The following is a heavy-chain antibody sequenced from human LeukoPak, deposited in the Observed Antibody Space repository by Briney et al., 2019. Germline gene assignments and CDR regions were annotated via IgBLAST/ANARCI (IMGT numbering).Heavy chain of an antibody. V-gene: IGHV4-39*07. J-gene: IGHJ4*02. CDR3: ARLGSAY. Sequence: SETLSLTCTVSGGSISGSSFYWGWIRQPPGKGLEWIGNIYYTGSTYYSPSLKSRVNISIDTSKNQFSLKLSSVTAADMAVYYCARLGSAYWGQGTLVTVSS. CDR1: GGSISGSSFY. D-gene: IGHD1-26*01. CDR2: IYYTGST.